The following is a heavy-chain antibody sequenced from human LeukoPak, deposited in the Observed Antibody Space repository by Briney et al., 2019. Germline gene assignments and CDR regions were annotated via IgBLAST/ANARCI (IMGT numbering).Heavy chain of an antibody. J-gene: IGHJ5*02. V-gene: IGHV3-21*01. CDR1: GFTFSSYS. CDR3: ARGRELSPTRRLNWFDP. D-gene: IGHD1-26*01. Sequence: PGGSLRLSCAASGFTFSSYSMNWARQAPGKGLEWVSSISSSSYIYYADSVKGRFTISRDNAKNSLYLQMNSLRAEDTAVYYCARGRELSPTRRLNWFDPWGQGTLVTVSS. CDR2: ISSSSYI.